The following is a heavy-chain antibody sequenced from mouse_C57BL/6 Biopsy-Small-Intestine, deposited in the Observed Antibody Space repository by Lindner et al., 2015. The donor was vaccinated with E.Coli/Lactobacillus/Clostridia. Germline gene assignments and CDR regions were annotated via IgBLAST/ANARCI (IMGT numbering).Heavy chain of an antibody. D-gene: IGHD5-1*01. V-gene: IGHV1S12*01. CDR2: IDPSGGST. CDR1: GYTFTTYS. CDR3: ARELDNFWSAVPY. J-gene: IGHJ4*01. Sequence: SVKVSCKASGYTFTTYSMHWVRQAPGQGLEWLGIIDPSGGSTSYAQKFLGRVTMTRDTSTSTVYMELSSLKPEDTAVYYCARELDNFWSAVPYWGQGTLVTVSS.